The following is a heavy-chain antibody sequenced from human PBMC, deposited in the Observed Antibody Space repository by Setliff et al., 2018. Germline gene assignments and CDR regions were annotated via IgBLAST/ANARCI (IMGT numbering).Heavy chain of an antibody. V-gene: IGHV4-61*09. Sequence: SETLSLTCTVSGGSISSGIYYWSWIRQPAGKGLEWIGHVYTSGSTNYNPSLKSRVTISVDTSKNQFSLRLSSVTAADTAVYYCARAGPYYDFWSGYYRTMDVWGKGTTVTVSS. CDR2: VYTSGST. J-gene: IGHJ6*03. D-gene: IGHD3-3*01. CDR1: GGSISSGIYY. CDR3: ARAGPYYDFWSGYYRTMDV.